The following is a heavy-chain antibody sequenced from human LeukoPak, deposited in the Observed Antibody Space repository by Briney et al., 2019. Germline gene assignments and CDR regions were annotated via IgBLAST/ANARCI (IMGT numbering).Heavy chain of an antibody. V-gene: IGHV4-4*07. CDR1: GGSTNNYH. Sequence: SETLSLTCTVSGGSTNNYHWSWIRQPAGKGLEWIGQIHTSGSTNYNPPLKSRVTMSIDTPENQLSLTIRSVTAADTAVYYCARRDISSGWSFDYWGQGTLVTVSS. D-gene: IGHD6-19*01. J-gene: IGHJ4*02. CDR3: ARRDISSGWSFDY. CDR2: IHTSGST.